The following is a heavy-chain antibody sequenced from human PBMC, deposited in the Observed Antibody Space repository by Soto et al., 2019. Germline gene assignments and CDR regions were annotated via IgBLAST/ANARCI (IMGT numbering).Heavy chain of an antibody. D-gene: IGHD6-19*01. CDR2: IWYDGSNA. Sequence: QVQLVESGGGVVQPGRSLRLSCAASGFTFSIFGMHWVRQAPGKGLEWAAIIWYDGSNAYYADSVRGRFTISRDNSKNTVYLQMNSLSAEDTAVYYCARDKGCSTGVSGISQEGYFESWGQGTLFTVSS. CDR1: GFTFSIFG. J-gene: IGHJ4*02. V-gene: IGHV3-33*01. CDR3: ARDKGCSTGVSGISQEGYFES.